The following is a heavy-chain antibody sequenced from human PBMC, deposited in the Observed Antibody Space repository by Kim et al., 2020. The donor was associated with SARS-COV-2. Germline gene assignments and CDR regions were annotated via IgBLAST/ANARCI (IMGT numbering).Heavy chain of an antibody. D-gene: IGHD6-13*01. V-gene: IGHV7-4-1*02. CDR1: GYTFTSYA. J-gene: IGHJ6*02. Sequence: ASVKVSCKASGYTFTSYAMNWVRQAPGQGLEWMGWINTNTGNPTYAQGFTGRFVFSLDTSVSTAYLQISSLKAEDTAVYYCARDQLAAAGPNPMGLMDYYYYGMDVWGQGTTVTVSS. CDR3: ARDQLAAAGPNPMGLMDYYYYGMDV. CDR2: INTNTGNP.